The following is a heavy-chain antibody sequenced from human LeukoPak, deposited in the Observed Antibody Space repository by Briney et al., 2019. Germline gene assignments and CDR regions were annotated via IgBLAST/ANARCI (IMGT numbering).Heavy chain of an antibody. V-gene: IGHV3-7*01. D-gene: IGHD5-24*01. CDR2: IKEDGSVT. CDR1: GFSFSSDW. J-gene: IGHJ4*02. CDR3: TRDRGWLQFDY. Sequence: PGGSLRLCCAASGFSFSSDWITWVRQASGLGLEWVANIKEDGSVTNYLDSVKGRFTISRDNVKNLLYLQMNNLRPEDTAVYYCTRDRGWLQFDYWGQGTLVIVS.